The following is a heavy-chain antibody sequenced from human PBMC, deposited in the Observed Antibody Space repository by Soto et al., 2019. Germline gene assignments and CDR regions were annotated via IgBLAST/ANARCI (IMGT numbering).Heavy chain of an antibody. J-gene: IGHJ5*02. D-gene: IGHD4-17*01. CDR1: GFSLTTRGVG. CDR2: IYWDDDT. CDR3: ARRTTTVTWWFDP. V-gene: IGHV2-5*02. Sequence: QITLKESGPTLVKPTQTLTLTCTFSGFSLTTRGVGVGWIRQPPGKPLEWLALIYWDDDTRYSPSLKSRLAITKETSKNQVVLTMSNIDPADTGTYFCARRTTTVTWWFDPWGQGTLVTVSS.